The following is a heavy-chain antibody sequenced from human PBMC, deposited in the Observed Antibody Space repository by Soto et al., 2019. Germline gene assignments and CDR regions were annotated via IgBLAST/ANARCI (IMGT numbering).Heavy chain of an antibody. CDR3: ARADVTLAPERHRALDV. CDR1: GGTFSIYT. J-gene: IGHJ3*01. CDR2: FIPMIGTA. V-gene: IGHV1-69*08. D-gene: IGHD2-21*02. Sequence: QVQLVQSGAEVKRPGSSINISCKASGGTFSIYTVSWVRQAPGQGLEWMGRFIPMIGTANYAQNFQGRVTLSADKSATTAYVELSSLTPQDTALDSCARADVTLAPERHRALDVWGEGTAVTVSP.